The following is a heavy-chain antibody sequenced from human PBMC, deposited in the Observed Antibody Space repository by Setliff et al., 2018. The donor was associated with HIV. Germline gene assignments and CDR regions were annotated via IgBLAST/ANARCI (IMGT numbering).Heavy chain of an antibody. Sequence: SETLSLTCTVSGGSIFSHYWSWIRQPPGKGLEWIGYIYYSGSTNYNPSLKSRVTISLDTSRNQFSLKLNSVTAADTAVYYCAREDYYDSSGDALDIWGQGTMVTVSS. CDR3: AREDYYDSSGDALDI. J-gene: IGHJ3*02. D-gene: IGHD3-22*01. V-gene: IGHV4-59*11. CDR2: IYYSGST. CDR1: GGSIFSHY.